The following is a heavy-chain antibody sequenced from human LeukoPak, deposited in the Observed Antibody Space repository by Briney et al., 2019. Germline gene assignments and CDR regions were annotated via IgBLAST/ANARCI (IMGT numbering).Heavy chain of an antibody. Sequence: PSETLSLTCTVSGGSISSGGYYWSWIRQHPGKGLEWIGYIYYSGSTYYNPSLKSRVTISVDTSKNQFSLKLSSVTAADMGVYYCARAKVVAATFYYSHGMDVWGRGTTVTVSS. CDR3: ARAKVVAATFYYSHGMDV. J-gene: IGHJ6*02. V-gene: IGHV4-31*03. CDR1: GGSISSGGYY. CDR2: IYYSGST. D-gene: IGHD2-15*01.